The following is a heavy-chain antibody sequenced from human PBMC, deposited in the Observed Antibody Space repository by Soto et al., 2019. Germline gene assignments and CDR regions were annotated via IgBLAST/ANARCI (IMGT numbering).Heavy chain of an antibody. Sequence: GGSLRLSCAASGFTFSSYGMHWVRQAPGKGLEWVAVISYDGSNKYYADSVKGRFTISRDNSKNTLYLQMNSLRAEDTAVYYCAKDHWAYSSGWSLFDYWGQGTLVTVSS. CDR3: AKDHWAYSSGWSLFDY. D-gene: IGHD6-19*01. J-gene: IGHJ4*02. CDR1: GFTFSSYG. CDR2: ISYDGSNK. V-gene: IGHV3-30*18.